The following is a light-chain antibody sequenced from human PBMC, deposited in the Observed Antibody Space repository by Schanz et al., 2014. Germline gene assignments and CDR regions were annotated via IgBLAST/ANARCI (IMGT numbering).Light chain of an antibody. Sequence: QSALTQPASVSGSPGQSITISCTGTSDDFGSYNLVSWYQQHPGKAPKLMIYEGSKRPSGISNRFSGSKSGNTASLTISGLQDEDEADYYCCSYAGTSTPVVFGGGTKLTVL. V-gene: IGLV2-23*01. CDR3: CSYAGTSTPVV. CDR1: SDDFGSYNL. J-gene: IGLJ2*01. CDR2: EGS.